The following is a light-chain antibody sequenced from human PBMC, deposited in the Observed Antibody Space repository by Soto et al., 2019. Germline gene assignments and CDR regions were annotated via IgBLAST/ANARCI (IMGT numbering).Light chain of an antibody. CDR3: QQRGDWPLT. J-gene: IGKJ4*01. Sequence: EIVLTQSPATLSLSPGERATLSCRASQSVSSYLAWYQQKPGQAPRLLIYDASNRATGIPARFSGSGSGTDFTLTISSLEPEDFAAYYCQQRGDWPLTFGGGTKVEIK. CDR1: QSVSSY. CDR2: DAS. V-gene: IGKV3-11*01.